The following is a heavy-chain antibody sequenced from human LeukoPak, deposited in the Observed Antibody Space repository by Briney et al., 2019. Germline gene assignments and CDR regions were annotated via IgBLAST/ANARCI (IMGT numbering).Heavy chain of an antibody. CDR2: ISYDGSNK. V-gene: IGHV3-30*18. CDR1: GFTFSNYG. CDR3: AKLYGDYDY. Sequence: GGSLRLSCAASGFTFSNYGMHWVRQAPGKGLEWVAVISYDGSNKYYADSVKGRFTISRDNSKNTLYLQMISLRAEDTALFYCAKLYGDYDYWGRGTLVTVSS. J-gene: IGHJ4*02. D-gene: IGHD4-17*01.